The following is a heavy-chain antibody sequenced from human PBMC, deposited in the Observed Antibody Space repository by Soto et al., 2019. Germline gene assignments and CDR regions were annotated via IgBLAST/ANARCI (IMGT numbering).Heavy chain of an antibody. J-gene: IGHJ4*02. CDR1: GASISSYF. D-gene: IGHD6-6*01. CDR3: ARAESSSSEGFDY. V-gene: IGHV4-59*01. Sequence: PSETLSLTCTVSGASISSYFWSWIRQPPGKGLEWIGHISNRGKSNYNPSLNSRVTISVDTSKNKFSLNLSSVTDADTAMYYCARAESSSSEGFDYWGRGTLVTVSS. CDR2: ISNRGKS.